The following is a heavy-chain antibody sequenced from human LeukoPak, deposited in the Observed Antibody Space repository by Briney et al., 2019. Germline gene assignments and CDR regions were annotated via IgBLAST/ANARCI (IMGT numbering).Heavy chain of an antibody. CDR1: GFTVGSKY. CDR3: TRAADYDFWSGTFDY. CDR2: IYSGGST. J-gene: IGHJ4*02. D-gene: IGHD3-3*01. Sequence: GESLRLSCAASGFTVGSKYMSWVRQAPGKGLEWVSVIYSGGSTYYADSVKGRFIISRDNSKNTLYLQMNSLRAEDTAVYYCTRAADYDFWSGTFDYWGQGTLVTVSS. V-gene: IGHV3-53*01.